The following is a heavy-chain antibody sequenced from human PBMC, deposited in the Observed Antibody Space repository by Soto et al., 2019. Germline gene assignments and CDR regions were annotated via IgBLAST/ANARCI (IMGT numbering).Heavy chain of an antibody. D-gene: IGHD1-26*01. Sequence: QAQLEESGGGVVQPGTSLRLSCAASACSFSSSGMHWVRQAPCKGLEWVAAIWDDGGNKYYADSVKGRFTISRDNSKNTLFLQMNSLRAEDTALYYCARSSGSYFAAFYDTWGQGTLVSVSS. V-gene: IGHV3-33*01. CDR1: ACSFSSSG. CDR3: ARSSGSYFAAFYDT. CDR2: IWDDGGNK. J-gene: IGHJ5*02.